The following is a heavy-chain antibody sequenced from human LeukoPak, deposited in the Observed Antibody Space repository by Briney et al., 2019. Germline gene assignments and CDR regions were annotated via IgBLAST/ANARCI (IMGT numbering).Heavy chain of an antibody. CDR2: IYTSGST. D-gene: IGHD3-9*01. CDR3: ARDRGSFDVDY. J-gene: IGHJ4*02. Sequence: TSETLSLTCTVSGGSISSYYWSWIRQPAGKGLELIGRIYTSGSTNYNPSLKSRVTMSVDTSTNQFSLKLISVTAADTAVYHCARDRGSFDVDYWGPGTLVTVTS. CDR1: GGSISSYY. V-gene: IGHV4-4*07.